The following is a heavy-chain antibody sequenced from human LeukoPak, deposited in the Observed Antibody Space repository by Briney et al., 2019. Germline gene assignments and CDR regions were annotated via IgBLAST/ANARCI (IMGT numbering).Heavy chain of an antibody. J-gene: IGHJ4*02. CDR3: AKDPGSSSSWYGGY. CDR1: GFTFSSYA. CDR2: ISGSGGST. Sequence: GGSLRLSCAASGFTFSSYAMSWVRQAPGKGLEWVSAISGSGGSTYYADSVKGRFTISRDNSKNTLYLQMNSLRAEDTAVYYCAKDPGSSSSWYGGYWGQGTLVTVSS. V-gene: IGHV3-23*01. D-gene: IGHD6-13*01.